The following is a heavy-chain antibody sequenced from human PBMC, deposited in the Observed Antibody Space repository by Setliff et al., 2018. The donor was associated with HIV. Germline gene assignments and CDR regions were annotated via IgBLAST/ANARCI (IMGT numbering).Heavy chain of an antibody. D-gene: IGHD2-15*01. Sequence: ASVKVSCKASGYTFTDYYIHWVRQAPGHGLEWVGRINPKSGVTSYAQSFRARVTMTRDTSNTTAYMELSTLRSDDTALYYCARDLIRITPHGDLPFWGQGTLVTVSS. CDR1: GYTFTDYY. CDR2: INPKSGVT. CDR3: ARDLIRITPHGDLPF. J-gene: IGHJ4*02. V-gene: IGHV1-2*06.